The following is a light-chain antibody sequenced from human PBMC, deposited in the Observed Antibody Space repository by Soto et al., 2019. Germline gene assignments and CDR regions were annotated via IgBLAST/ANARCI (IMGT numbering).Light chain of an antibody. J-gene: IGKJ3*01. CDR2: AAS. CDR3: QNYNSAPFT. Sequence: DIQMTQSPSSLSASVGDRVTITCRSSQGISNYLAWYQQKPGKVPKLLIYAASTLQTGVPSRFSGSGSGTDFTLTISCLQTEDVATYYCQNYNSAPFTFGPGTKVDIK. V-gene: IGKV1-27*01. CDR1: QGISNY.